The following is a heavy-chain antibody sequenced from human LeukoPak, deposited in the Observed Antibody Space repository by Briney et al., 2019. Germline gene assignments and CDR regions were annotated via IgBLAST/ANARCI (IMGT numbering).Heavy chain of an antibody. V-gene: IGHV3-23*01. D-gene: IGHD3-3*01. CDR3: AKVGVYDFWSGEFDY. Sequence: GGSLRLSCAASGFTFSSYAMSWVRQAPGKGLEWVSAISGSGGSTYYADSVKGRFTISRDNSKNTLYLQTNSLRAEDTAVYYCAKVGVYDFWSGEFDYWGQGTLVTVSS. J-gene: IGHJ4*02. CDR1: GFTFSSYA. CDR2: ISGSGGST.